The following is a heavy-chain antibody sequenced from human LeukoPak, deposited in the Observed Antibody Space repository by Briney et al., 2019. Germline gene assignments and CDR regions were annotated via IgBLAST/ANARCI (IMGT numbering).Heavy chain of an antibody. V-gene: IGHV4-34*01. CDR2: INHSGST. CDR3: ARGRGVGRSAFDI. J-gene: IGHJ3*02. CDR1: GGSFSGYH. Sequence: SETLSLTCAVYGGSFSGYHWSWIRQPPGKGLEWIGEINHSGSTNYNPSLKSRVTISVDTSKNQFSLKLSSVTAADTAVYYCARGRGVGRSAFDIWGQGTMVTVSS. D-gene: IGHD3-10*01.